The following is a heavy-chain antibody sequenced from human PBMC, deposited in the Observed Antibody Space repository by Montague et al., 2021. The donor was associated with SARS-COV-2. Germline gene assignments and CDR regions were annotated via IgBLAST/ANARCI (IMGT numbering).Heavy chain of an antibody. CDR2: IYWDDDK. CDR1: GFSLSTSGMC. CDR3: AHRLPAVAAFDY. V-gene: IGHV2-5*08. J-gene: IGHJ4*02. Sequence: PALVKPTQTLTLTCTFSGFSLSTSGMCVSWIRQPPGKALEWLALIYWDDDKRYSTSLKSRLTITKVTSKNQVVLTMTNMDPVDTATYYCAHRLPAVAAFDYWGQGTLVTVSS. D-gene: IGHD6-6*01.